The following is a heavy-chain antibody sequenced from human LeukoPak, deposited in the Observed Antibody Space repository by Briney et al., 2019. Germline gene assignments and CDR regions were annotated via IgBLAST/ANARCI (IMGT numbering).Heavy chain of an antibody. V-gene: IGHV1-69*01. D-gene: IGHD6-19*01. CDR1: GGTFSSYA. J-gene: IGHJ6*02. CDR2: IIPIFGTA. CDR3: ARNRAGSSGWYGYYHYYGMDV. Sequence: SVKVSCKASGGTFSSYAISWVRQAPGQGLEWMGGIIPIFGTANYAQKFQGRVTITADESTSTAYMELSSLRSEDPAVYYCARNRAGSSGWYGYYHYYGMDVWGQGTTVTVSS.